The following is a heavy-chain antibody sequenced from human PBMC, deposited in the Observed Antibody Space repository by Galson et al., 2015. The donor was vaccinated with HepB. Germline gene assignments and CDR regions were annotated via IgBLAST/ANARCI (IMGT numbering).Heavy chain of an antibody. Sequence: SVKVSCKASGGTFSSYAISWVRQAPGQGLEWMGGIIPILGIANYAQKFQGRVTITADKSTSTAYMELSSLRSEDTAVYYCARAEYYYDSSGYSSHSMGYYMDVWGKGTTVTVSS. D-gene: IGHD3-22*01. V-gene: IGHV1-69*10. CDR3: ARAEYYYDSSGYSSHSMGYYMDV. CDR1: GGTFSSYA. CDR2: IIPILGIA. J-gene: IGHJ6*03.